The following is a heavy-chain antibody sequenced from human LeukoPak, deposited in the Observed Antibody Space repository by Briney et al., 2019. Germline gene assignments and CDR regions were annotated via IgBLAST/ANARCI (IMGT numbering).Heavy chain of an antibody. CDR3: ASAPLRRAGDYGTRYYFDY. CDR1: GDSISSSSCH. V-gene: IGHV4-39*01. J-gene: IGHJ4*02. D-gene: IGHD4-17*01. Sequence: PSETLSLTCTVSGDSISSSSCHWGWIRQPPGKGLEWIGSIYYSGTTFYNPSLKSRVTISVDTSKRQFSLKLSSVTAADTAVYYCASAPLRRAGDYGTRYYFDYWGQGTLVTVSS. CDR2: IYYSGTT.